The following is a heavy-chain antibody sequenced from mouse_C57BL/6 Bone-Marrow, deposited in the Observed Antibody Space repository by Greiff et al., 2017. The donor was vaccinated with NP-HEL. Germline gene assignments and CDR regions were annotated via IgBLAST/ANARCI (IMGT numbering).Heavy chain of an antibody. J-gene: IGHJ4*01. CDR1: GYTFTDYY. CDR3: ARLWAMDY. CDR2: IYPGSGNT. Sequence: VQLQQSGAELVRPGASVKLSCKASGYTFTDYYINWVKQRPGQGLEWIARIYPGSGNTYYNEKFKGKATLTAEKSSSTAYMQLSSLTSEDSAVYFCARLWAMDYWGQGTSVTVSS. V-gene: IGHV1-76*01.